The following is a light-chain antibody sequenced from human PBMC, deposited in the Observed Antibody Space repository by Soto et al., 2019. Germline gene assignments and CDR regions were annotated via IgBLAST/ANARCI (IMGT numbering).Light chain of an antibody. Sequence: QSVLTQSSSASASLGSSVKLTCTLSSGHSSYIIAWHQQQPGKAPRYLMKLEGSGSYNKGSGVPDRFSGSSSGADRYLTISTLQFEDEADYCCETWDSNTRVFGGGTKVTVL. J-gene: IGLJ3*02. CDR1: SGHSSYI. CDR2: LEGSGSY. CDR3: ETWDSNTRV. V-gene: IGLV4-60*02.